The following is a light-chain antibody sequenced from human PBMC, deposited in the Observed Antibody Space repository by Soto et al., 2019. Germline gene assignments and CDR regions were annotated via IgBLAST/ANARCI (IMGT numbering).Light chain of an antibody. V-gene: IGKV3-15*01. CDR2: GAS. J-gene: IGKJ4*01. CDR1: QSVRSN. Sequence: EIVMTQSPGTLSVSPGESATLSCRASQSVRSNLAWYQQKPGQAPRLLIYGASTRATGIPARFSGSGSGTEFTLTISSLQSEDFAVYYCHQYNMWPPLIFGGGTKVEMK. CDR3: HQYNMWPPLI.